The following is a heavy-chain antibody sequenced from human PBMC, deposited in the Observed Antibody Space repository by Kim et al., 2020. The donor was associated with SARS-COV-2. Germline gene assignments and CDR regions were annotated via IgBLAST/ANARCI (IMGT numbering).Heavy chain of an antibody. Sequence: GGSLRLSCAASGFTFSSYSMHWVRQAPGKGLEWVSAISSSRSNIYYADSVKGRFTISRDNAKNSLYLQMNSLRAEDTAVYYCARDPGTMYPELGYWGQGALGTVSS. CDR2: ISSSRSNI. CDR3: ARDPGTMYPELGY. D-gene: IGHD3-10*02. J-gene: IGHJ4*02. V-gene: IGHV3-21*01. CDR1: GFTFSSYS.